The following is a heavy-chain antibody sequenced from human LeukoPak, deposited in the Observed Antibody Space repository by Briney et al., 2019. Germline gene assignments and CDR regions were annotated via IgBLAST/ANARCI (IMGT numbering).Heavy chain of an antibody. CDR1: GYSFTTHR. D-gene: IGHD3-16*01. V-gene: IGHV5-51*01. J-gene: IGHJ3*02. CDR2: IYPGDSDT. Sequence: GESLKISCKDFGYSFTTHRIGWVRKPPGKGLEWMGIIYPGDSDTRYSPSFQGQVTISADKSISTAYLQWSSLKASDTAMYYCARHLDYDYVWGSYDPDAFDIWGQGTMVTVSS. CDR3: ARHLDYDYVWGSYDPDAFDI.